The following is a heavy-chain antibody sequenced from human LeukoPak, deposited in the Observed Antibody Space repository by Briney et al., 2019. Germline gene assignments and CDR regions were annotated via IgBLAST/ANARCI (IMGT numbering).Heavy chain of an antibody. J-gene: IGHJ4*02. CDR1: GFNLGSHD. D-gene: IGHD5-18*01. Sequence: GGSLRLSCTASGFNLGSHDMHWVRQIPGQGLEWVAAVSSGFHAFFADSVQGRFTVSREDARDSLYLQMNSLRAGDTAVYYCVREARGYHYTYFDYWGQGTLVTVSS. CDR3: VREARGYHYTYFDY. V-gene: IGHV3-13*01. CDR2: VSSGFHA.